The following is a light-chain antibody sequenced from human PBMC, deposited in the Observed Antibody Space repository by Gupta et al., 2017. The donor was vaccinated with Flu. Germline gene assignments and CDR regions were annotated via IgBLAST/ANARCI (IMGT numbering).Light chain of an antibody. CDR3: ETWDSTLSAWV. J-gene: IGLJ3*02. Sequence: SDLTQPPSLSAAPGQKVTISCSGSSSNIANNYVSWYQHLPGTAPKLRIYQNNQRPSGIPDRFSGSKSGTSANLGIAGLQTGDEADYYCETWDSTLSAWVFGGGTRMTVL. V-gene: IGLV1-51*01. CDR2: QNN. CDR1: SSNIANNY.